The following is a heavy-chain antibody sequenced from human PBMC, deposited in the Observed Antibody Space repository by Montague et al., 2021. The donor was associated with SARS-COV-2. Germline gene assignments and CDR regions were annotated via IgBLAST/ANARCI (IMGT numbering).Heavy chain of an antibody. CDR1: GFTFRSYA. V-gene: IGHV3-23*01. D-gene: IGHD3-3*01. J-gene: IGHJ6*03. CDR3: AKVYTDFRSGSYYYMDV. Sequence: SLRLSCAASGFTFRSYAMSWVRQAPGEGLEWVSSISGSGLSTYYADSVKGRFTISRDNSKNTLYLQMNSLRAEDTAVYYCAKVYTDFRSGSYYYMDVWGKGTTVTVSS. CDR2: ISGSGLST.